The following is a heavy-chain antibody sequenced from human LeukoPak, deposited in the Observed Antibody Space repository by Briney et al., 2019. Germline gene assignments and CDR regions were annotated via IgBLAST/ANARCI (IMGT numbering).Heavy chain of an antibody. Sequence: GGSLRLSCAASGFTVSSYGMHWVRQAPGKGLEWVAVIWYDGSNKYYADSVKGRFTISRDNSKNTLYLQMNSLRAEDTAVYYCARGADCSSTSCYPFDYWGQGTLVTVSS. CDR3: ARGADCSSTSCYPFDY. J-gene: IGHJ4*02. CDR2: IWYDGSNK. V-gene: IGHV3-33*01. D-gene: IGHD2-2*01. CDR1: GFTVSSYG.